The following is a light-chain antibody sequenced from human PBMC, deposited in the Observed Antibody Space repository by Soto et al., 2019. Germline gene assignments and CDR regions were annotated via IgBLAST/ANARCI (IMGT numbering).Light chain of an antibody. J-gene: IGLJ2*01. Sequence: QSVLTQPASVSGSPEQSITISCTGTSSDIGAYNLVSWYQQHPGKAPRLIIYEGSKRPSGISHRFSGSKSDNTASLTISGLQAEDEADYYCSSYTSSSSVVFGGGTKLTVL. V-gene: IGLV2-14*02. CDR2: EGS. CDR3: SSYTSSSSVV. CDR1: SSDIGAYNL.